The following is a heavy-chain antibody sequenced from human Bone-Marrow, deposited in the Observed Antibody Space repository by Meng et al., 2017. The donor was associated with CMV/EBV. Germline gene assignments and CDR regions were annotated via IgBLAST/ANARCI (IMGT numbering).Heavy chain of an antibody. V-gene: IGHV1-2*02. D-gene: IGHD7-27*01. CDR2: VNPNNGGT. CDR1: GYTFIGYY. Sequence: ASVKVSCKASGYTFIGYYMHWVRQAPGQGLEWMGWVNPNNGGTNYVQKFQGRVTMTRDMSSSTAYMELRRLRYDDTAVYYCARIPLGWVMDVWGQGNTVNV. J-gene: IGHJ6*02. CDR3: ARIPLGWVMDV.